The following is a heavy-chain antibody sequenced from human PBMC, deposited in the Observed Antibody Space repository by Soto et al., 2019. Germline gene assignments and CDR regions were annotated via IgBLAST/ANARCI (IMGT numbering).Heavy chain of an antibody. CDR1: GFTFSSYW. CDR2: INSDGSST. CDR3: ARDFRGDYYDSSGYYYVDRGDDAFDI. V-gene: IGHV3-74*01. D-gene: IGHD3-22*01. J-gene: IGHJ3*02. Sequence: EVQLVESGGGLVQPGGSLRLSCAASGFTFSSYWMHWVRQAAGKGLVWVSRINSDGSSTSYADSVKGRFTISRDNAKNTLYLQMNSLRAEDTAVYYCARDFRGDYYDSSGYYYVDRGDDAFDIWGQGTMVTVSS.